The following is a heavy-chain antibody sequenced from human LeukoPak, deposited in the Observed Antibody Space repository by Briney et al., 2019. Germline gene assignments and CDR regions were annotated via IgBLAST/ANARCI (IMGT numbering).Heavy chain of an antibody. J-gene: IGHJ5*02. CDR2: ISSSGSTI. CDR3: ARDFSPCSSTSCSRRNWFDP. D-gene: IGHD2-2*01. CDR1: GFTFSSYE. V-gene: IGHV3-48*03. Sequence: GGSLRLSCAASGFTFSSYEMNWVRQAPGKGLERVSYISSSGSTIYYADSVKGRFTISRDNAKNSLYLQMNSLRAEDTAVYYCARDFSPCSSTSCSRRNWFDPWGQGTLVTVSS.